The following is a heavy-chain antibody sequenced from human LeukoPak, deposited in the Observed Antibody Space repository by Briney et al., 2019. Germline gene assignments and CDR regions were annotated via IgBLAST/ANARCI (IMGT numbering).Heavy chain of an antibody. J-gene: IGHJ4*02. CDR2: IYYSGTT. CDR3: ARGPRGSYLWRN. CDR1: GDSIKSSSYY. D-gene: IGHD1-26*01. V-gene: IGHV4-39*02. Sequence: SETLSLTCTVSGDSIKSSSYYWACVRQPPGKGLEWIASIYYSGTTYYNPYLKSRVTISFDTSRNHHSLKLRSVTAAATAVYHCARGPRGSYLWRNWGQGALVTVSS.